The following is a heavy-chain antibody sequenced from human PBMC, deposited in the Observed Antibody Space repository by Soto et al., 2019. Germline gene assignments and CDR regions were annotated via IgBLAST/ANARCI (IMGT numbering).Heavy chain of an antibody. CDR2: INVYNGNT. D-gene: IGHD3-10*01. V-gene: IGHV1-18*01. CDR1: GYTFTNCG. Sequence: GASVKVSCEASGYTFTNCGLRWVRQSPGQGLEWMGWINVYNGNTKYVQKVQGRVTMTTDTSTSTAYMELRSLRSDDTAVYYCARGVGSGSYYNQYNWFDPWGQGTLVTVSS. J-gene: IGHJ5*02. CDR3: ARGVGSGSYYNQYNWFDP.